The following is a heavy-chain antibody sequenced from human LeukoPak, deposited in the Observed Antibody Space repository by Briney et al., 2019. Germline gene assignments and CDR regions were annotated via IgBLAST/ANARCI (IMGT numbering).Heavy chain of an antibody. CDR3: AELGITMIGGV. Sequence: GGSLRLSCAASGFTFSSYGMHWVRQAPGKGLEWVSYISSSGSTIYYADSVKGRFTISRDNAKNSLYLQMSGLRAEDTAVYYCAELGITMIGGVWGKETTVTISS. J-gene: IGHJ6*04. CDR1: GFTFSSYG. D-gene: IGHD3-10*02. V-gene: IGHV3-48*04. CDR2: ISSSGSTI.